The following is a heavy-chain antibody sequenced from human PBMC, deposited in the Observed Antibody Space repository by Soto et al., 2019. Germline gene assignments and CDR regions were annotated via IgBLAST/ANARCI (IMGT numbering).Heavy chain of an antibody. D-gene: IGHD3-16*01. CDR3: VRDYTWGNYQKLDY. CDR1: GGSISSHY. CDR2: IYTTGST. J-gene: IGHJ4*02. V-gene: IGHV4-4*07. Sequence: QVQLQESGPGLVKPSETLSLTCTVSGGSISSHYWSWIRLPVGKGLEWIGRIYTTGSTDYNPSLKRRVTMSIDTSNHQFSLKLRSVTAADTGLYYCVRDYTWGNYQKLDYWGQGAPVTVSS.